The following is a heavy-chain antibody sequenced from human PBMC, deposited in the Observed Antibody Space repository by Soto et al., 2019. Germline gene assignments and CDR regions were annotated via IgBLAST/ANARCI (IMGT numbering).Heavy chain of an antibody. CDR1: GFTFSSYA. V-gene: IGHV3-23*01. Sequence: EVQLLESGGGLVQPGGSLRLSCAASGFTFSSYAMSWVRQAPGKGLEWVSAISSSGSSTYYADSVKGRFTISRDNSKNTLYLQMNSLRAEDTAVYYCATDTSTWYGWLYYYAMDVWGQGTTVTVS. CDR2: ISSSGSST. D-gene: IGHD6-13*01. CDR3: ATDTSTWYGWLYYYAMDV. J-gene: IGHJ6*02.